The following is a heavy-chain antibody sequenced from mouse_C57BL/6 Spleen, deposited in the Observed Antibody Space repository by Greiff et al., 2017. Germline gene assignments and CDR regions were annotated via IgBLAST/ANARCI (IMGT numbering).Heavy chain of an antibody. CDR2: IYPGDGDT. CDR1: GYAFSSSW. V-gene: IGHV1-82*01. J-gene: IGHJ4*01. D-gene: IGHD2-3*01. Sequence: QVQLKQSGPELVKPGASVKISCKASGYAFSSSWMNWVKQRPGKGLEWIGRIYPGDGDTNYNGKFKGKATLTADKSSSTAYMQLSSLTSEDSAVYFCARSWLLQGMDYWGQGTSVTVSS. CDR3: ARSWLLQGMDY.